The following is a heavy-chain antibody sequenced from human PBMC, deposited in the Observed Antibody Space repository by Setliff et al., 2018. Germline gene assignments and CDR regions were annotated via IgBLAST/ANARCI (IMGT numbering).Heavy chain of an antibody. Sequence: SETLSLTCTAPGGSISNYYWSWIRQPAGKGLEWIGRIYTSGSTNYNPSLKSRVTMSVDTSKSQFSLKLSSVTAADTAVYYCARKGISALSGAFDMWGQGTMVTVSS. CDR3: ARKGISALSGAFDM. V-gene: IGHV4-4*07. CDR2: IYTSGST. D-gene: IGHD1-26*01. J-gene: IGHJ3*02. CDR1: GGSISNYY.